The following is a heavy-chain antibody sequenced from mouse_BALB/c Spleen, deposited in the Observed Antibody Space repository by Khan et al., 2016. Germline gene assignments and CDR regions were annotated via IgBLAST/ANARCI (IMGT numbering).Heavy chain of an antibody. CDR3: EREGLRRGFDY. CDR1: GFTFSDYY. Sequence: EVELVESGGGLVKPGGSLKLSCAASGFTFSDYYMYWVRQTPEKRLEWVATISDGGSYTYYPDSVKGRSTISRDNAKNNPYLQMSSLKSEDTAMYYSEREGLRRGFDYWGQGTLVTVSA. J-gene: IGHJ3*01. CDR2: ISDGGSYT. D-gene: IGHD2-4*01. V-gene: IGHV5-4*02.